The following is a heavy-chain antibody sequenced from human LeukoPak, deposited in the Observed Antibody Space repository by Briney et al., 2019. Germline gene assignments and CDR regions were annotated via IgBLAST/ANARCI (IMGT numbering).Heavy chain of an antibody. D-gene: IGHD6-19*01. V-gene: IGHV3-66*01. CDR1: GFTVSTNY. J-gene: IGHJ4*02. Sequence: GGSLRLSCAASGFTVSTNYMSWVRQAPGKGLEWVSVIYSGGSTYYADSVKGRFTISRDNSKNTLYLQMNSLRAEDTAVYYCARGGENYSSGWEYLLDYWGQGTLATVSS. CDR3: ARGGENYSSGWEYLLDY. CDR2: IYSGGST.